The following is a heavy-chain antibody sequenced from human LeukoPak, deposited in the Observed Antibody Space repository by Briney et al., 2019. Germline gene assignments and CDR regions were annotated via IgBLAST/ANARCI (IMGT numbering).Heavy chain of an antibody. D-gene: IGHD6-19*01. CDR2: ISSGSSYI. Sequence: PGGSLRLSCAASGFTFSSYSMNWVRQAPGKGLEWVASISSGSSYIYYADSVKGRFTISRDNAKNSLYLQMNSLRAEDTALYYCAKDKSSGWYSDAFDIWGQGTMVTVSS. CDR3: AKDKSSGWYSDAFDI. V-gene: IGHV3-21*04. J-gene: IGHJ3*02. CDR1: GFTFSSYS.